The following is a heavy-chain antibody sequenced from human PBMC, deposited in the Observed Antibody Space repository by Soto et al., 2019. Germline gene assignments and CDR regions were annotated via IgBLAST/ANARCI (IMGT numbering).Heavy chain of an antibody. V-gene: IGHV4-30-2*05. CDR1: GGSISSGGYS. J-gene: IGHJ5*02. CDR3: ARDVTSSYYYDSSGYNWFDP. D-gene: IGHD3-22*01. Sequence: PSETLSLTCAVSGGSISSGGYSWSWIRQPPGRGLEWIGYIYHSGSTYYNPSLKSRVTISVDTSKNQFSLKLSSVTAADTAVYYCARDVTSSYYYDSSGYNWFDPWGQGTLVTVS. CDR2: IYHSGST.